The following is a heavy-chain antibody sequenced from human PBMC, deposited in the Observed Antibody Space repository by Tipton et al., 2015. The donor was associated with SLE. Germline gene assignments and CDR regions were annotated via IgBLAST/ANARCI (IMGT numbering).Heavy chain of an antibody. CDR2: INQYGNT. CDR1: GGFFRDYF. CDR3: VRGPRGSSGYPN. V-gene: IGHV4-34*01. Sequence: LRLSCGVYGGFFRDYFWSWIRQPPGKGLEWIGEINQYGNTNYNPSLKSRVTLTGDTSKNEFSLKLNSVTAADTAVYYCVRGPRGSSGYPNWGQGTLVTLSS. D-gene: IGHD3-22*01. J-gene: IGHJ4*02.